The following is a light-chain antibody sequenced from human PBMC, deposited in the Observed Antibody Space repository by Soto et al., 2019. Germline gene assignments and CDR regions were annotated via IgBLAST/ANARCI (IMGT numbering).Light chain of an antibody. Sequence: QSVLTPPASVSGSPGQSITISCTGTSSDVGGYTYVSWYQQHPGRAPKLMIYEVSNRPSGVSNRFSGSKSGNTASLTISGLQAEDEADYYCSSYTSSSTLVFGGGTKLTVL. V-gene: IGLV2-14*01. CDR2: EVS. CDR3: SSYTSSSTLV. CDR1: SSDVGGYTY. J-gene: IGLJ2*01.